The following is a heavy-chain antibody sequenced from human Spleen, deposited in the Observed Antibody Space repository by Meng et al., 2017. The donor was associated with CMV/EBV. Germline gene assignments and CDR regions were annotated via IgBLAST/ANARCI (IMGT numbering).Heavy chain of an antibody. Sequence: GESLKISCTASGFTFSTYDFHWVRQPTGKGLEWSSIGTVGDTYSIGSVKGRFIISRDNAKHSLYLQMNSLRAEDTAMYYCARDLGRADRGHDYWGQGTLVTVSS. CDR3: ARDLGRADRGHDY. CDR2: IGTVGDT. CDR1: GFTFSTYD. J-gene: IGHJ4*02. V-gene: IGHV3-13*01. D-gene: IGHD2-15*01.